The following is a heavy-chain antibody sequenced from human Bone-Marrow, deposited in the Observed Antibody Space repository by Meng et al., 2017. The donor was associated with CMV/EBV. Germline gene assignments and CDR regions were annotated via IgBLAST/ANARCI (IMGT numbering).Heavy chain of an antibody. CDR2: IKQDGSEK. V-gene: IGHV3-7*01. D-gene: IGHD3-3*01. J-gene: IGHJ4*02. CDR3: AREDDFWSGLDY. Sequence: GESLKISCAASGFTFSSYWMSWVRQAPGKGLEWVANIKQDGSEKYYVDSVNGRFTISRDNAKNSLYLQMNSLRAEDTAVYYCAREDDFWSGLDYWGQGTLVTVSS. CDR1: GFTFSSYW.